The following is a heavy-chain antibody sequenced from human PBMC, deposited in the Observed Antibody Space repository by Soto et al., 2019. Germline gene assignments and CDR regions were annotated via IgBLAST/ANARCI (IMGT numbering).Heavy chain of an antibody. Sequence: SETLSLTCTVSGVSISGSRYYWGWIRQPPGRGLEWIGNIYYSGSTYYTPALKSRVTLSVDTSKNQFSLNLNSVTAADTAVYYCARGGIPPSGYGIAYAMDVWGQGTTVTVS. CDR1: GVSISGSRYY. J-gene: IGHJ6*02. CDR3: ARGGIPPSGYGIAYAMDV. D-gene: IGHD1-26*01. CDR2: IYYSGST. V-gene: IGHV4-39*01.